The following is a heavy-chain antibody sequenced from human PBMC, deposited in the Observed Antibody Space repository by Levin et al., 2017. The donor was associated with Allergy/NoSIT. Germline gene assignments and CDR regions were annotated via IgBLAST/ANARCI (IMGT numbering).Heavy chain of an antibody. CDR3: ARDRGTSWQNWFDP. CDR2: ISGGGAST. CDR1: GFTFSSYA. J-gene: IGHJ5*02. V-gene: IGHV3-23*01. Sequence: GESLKISCTASGFTFSSYAMSLVRQAPGKGLEWVSTISGGGASTYYADSVKGRFTISRDNSKSTLYLQMNSLRAEDTAIYYCARDRGTSWQNWFDPWGQGTLVTVSS. D-gene: IGHD6-13*01.